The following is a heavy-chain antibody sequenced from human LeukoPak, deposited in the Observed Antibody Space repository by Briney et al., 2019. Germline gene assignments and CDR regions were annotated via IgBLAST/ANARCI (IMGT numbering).Heavy chain of an antibody. CDR3: AKDREALWFGELLDY. CDR2: ISSDGTNK. Sequence: GGSLRLSCAASRFTFRNYAMHWVRQAPGKGLEWVAVISSDGTNKDYADSVKGRFSISRDNSKNTLYLQMNRLRADDTAVYYCAKDREALWFGELLDYWGQGTLVTVSS. CDR1: RFTFRNYA. J-gene: IGHJ4*02. D-gene: IGHD3-10*01. V-gene: IGHV3-30*04.